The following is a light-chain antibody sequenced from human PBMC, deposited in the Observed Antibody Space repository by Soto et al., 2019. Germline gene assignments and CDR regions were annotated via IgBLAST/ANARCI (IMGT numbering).Light chain of an antibody. CDR2: DAS. CDR3: QQRSNVIT. J-gene: IGKJ5*01. Sequence: EIVLTQSPATLSLSPGERATLSCRASQSVSSYLACYQQKPGQAPRLLIYDASNRATGIPARFSGSGSGTDFTLTISSLEPEDFAVDYCQQRSNVITFGQGTRLEIK. V-gene: IGKV3-11*01. CDR1: QSVSSY.